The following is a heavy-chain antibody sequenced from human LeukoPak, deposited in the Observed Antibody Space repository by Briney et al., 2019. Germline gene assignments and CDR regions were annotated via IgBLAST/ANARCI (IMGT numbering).Heavy chain of an antibody. D-gene: IGHD1-7*01. CDR2: INPNSGGT. CDR1: GYTFTGYY. Sequence: PWASVKVSCKASGYTFTGYYMHWVRQAPGQGLEWMGWINPNSGGTNYAQKFQGGVTMTRDTSISTAYMELSRLRSDDTAVYYCARATDITGTSLDYWGQGTLVTVSS. J-gene: IGHJ4*02. V-gene: IGHV1-2*02. CDR3: ARATDITGTSLDY.